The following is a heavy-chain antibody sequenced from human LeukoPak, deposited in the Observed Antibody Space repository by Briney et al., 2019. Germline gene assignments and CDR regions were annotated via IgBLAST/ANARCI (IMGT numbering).Heavy chain of an antibody. CDR1: GYTFTGYY. CDR3: ARAGRMYYDFWSGSPETGDSYYYMDV. D-gene: IGHD3-3*01. V-gene: IGHV1-69*06. J-gene: IGHJ6*03. CDR2: IIPIFGTA. Sequence: ASVKVSCKASGYTFTGYYMHWVRQAPGQGLEWMGGIIPIFGTANYAQKFQGRVTITADKSTSTAYMELSSRRSEDTAVYYCARAGRMYYDFWSGSPETGDSYYYMDVWGKGTTVTVSS.